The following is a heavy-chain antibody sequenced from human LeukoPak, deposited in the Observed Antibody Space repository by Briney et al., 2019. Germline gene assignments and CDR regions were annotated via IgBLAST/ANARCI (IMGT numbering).Heavy chain of an antibody. CDR1: GFTFSSYA. CDR3: ARDGNWGPYYFDY. J-gene: IGHJ4*02. CDR2: ISYDGSNK. Sequence: GGSLRLSCAASGFTFSSYAMHWVRQAPGKGLEWVAVISYDGSNKYYADSVKGRFTISRDNSKNTLYLQMNSLRAEDTAVYYCARDGNWGPYYFDYWGREPWSPSPQ. V-gene: IGHV3-30-3*01. D-gene: IGHD7-27*01.